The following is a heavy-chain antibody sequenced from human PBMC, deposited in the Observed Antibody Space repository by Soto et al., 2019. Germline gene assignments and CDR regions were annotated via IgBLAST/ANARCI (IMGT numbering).Heavy chain of an antibody. CDR1: GFTFSSYS. D-gene: IGHD3-3*01. J-gene: IGHJ4*02. V-gene: IGHV3-48*01. Sequence: GGSLRLSCAASGFTFSSYSMNWVRQAPGKGLEWVSYISSSSSTIYYADSVKGRFTISRDNAKNSLYLQMNSLRAEDTAVYYCARDFFSGDFWRVYYPGYYFDYWGQGTLVTVSS. CDR3: ARDFFSGDFWRVYYPGYYFDY. CDR2: ISSSSSTI.